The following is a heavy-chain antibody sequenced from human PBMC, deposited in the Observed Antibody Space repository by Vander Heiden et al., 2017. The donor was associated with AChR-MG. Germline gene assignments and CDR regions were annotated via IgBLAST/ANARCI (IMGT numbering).Heavy chain of an antibody. J-gene: IGHJ4*02. Sequence: QVHLQEWGPGMVKPSETLSLSCSVSGDSVNNRNYYWSWIRQPPGKGLECIGYVAYSGTANYNPSLKSRVTISVQTSSNQFSLRLTSVTAADTAIYYCARVWASSGEFDYWGQGTLVTVSS. D-gene: IGHD3-22*01. CDR1: GDSVNNRNYY. CDR3: ARVWASSGEFDY. V-gene: IGHV4-61*01. CDR2: VAYSGTA.